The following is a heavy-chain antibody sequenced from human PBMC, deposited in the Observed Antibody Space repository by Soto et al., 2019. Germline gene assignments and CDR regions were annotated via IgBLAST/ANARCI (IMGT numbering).Heavy chain of an antibody. V-gene: IGHV1-3*01. J-gene: IGHJ5*02. CDR1: GYTFTSYA. D-gene: IGHD4-17*01. CDR2: INAGNGNT. CDR3: ARGQADNYGFSFDP. Sequence: ASVKVSCKASGYTFTSYAMHWVRQAPGQRLEWMGWINAGNGNTKYSQKFQGRVTITRDTSATTAYMELSSLRSEDTAVYYCARGQADNYGFSFDPWGQGTLVTVSS.